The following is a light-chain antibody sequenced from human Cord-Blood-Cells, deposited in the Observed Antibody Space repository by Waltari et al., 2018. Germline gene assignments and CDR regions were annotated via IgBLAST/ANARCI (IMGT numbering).Light chain of an antibody. CDR1: SSDVGGYNY. CDR2: DVS. Sequence: QSALTQPRSVSGSPGQSVTISCPGTSSDVGGYNYVSWYQQHPGKAPKLMIYDVSKRPSVVPDRFSGSKSGNTASLTISGLQAEDEADYYCCSYAGSYSYVFGTGTKVTVL. V-gene: IGLV2-11*01. CDR3: CSYAGSYSYV. J-gene: IGLJ1*01.